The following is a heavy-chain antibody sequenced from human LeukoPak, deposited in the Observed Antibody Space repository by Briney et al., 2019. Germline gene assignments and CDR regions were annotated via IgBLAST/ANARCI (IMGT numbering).Heavy chain of an antibody. CDR3: ARLDYYYYYMDV. Sequence: GGSLRLSCAASGFTFSSYGMHWVRQAPGKGLEWVAVIWYDGSNKYYADSVKGRFTISRDNSKNTLYLQMNSLRAEDTAVYYCARLDYYYYYMDVWGKGTTVTVSS. CDR1: GFTFSSYG. J-gene: IGHJ6*03. CDR2: IWYDGSNK. V-gene: IGHV3-33*01.